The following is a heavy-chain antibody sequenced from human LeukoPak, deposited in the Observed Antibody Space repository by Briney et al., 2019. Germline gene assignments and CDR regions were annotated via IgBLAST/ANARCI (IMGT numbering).Heavy chain of an antibody. CDR3: AKDRGIFGPRTLDY. Sequence: PGGSLRLSCAASGFTFSSYGMHWVRQAPGKGLEWVAVISYDGSNKYYADSVKGRFTISRDNSKNTLYLQMNSLRAEDTAVYYCAKDRGIFGPRTLDYWGQGPWSPSPQ. CDR1: GFTFSSYG. D-gene: IGHD3/OR15-3a*01. V-gene: IGHV3-30*18. CDR2: ISYDGSNK. J-gene: IGHJ4*02.